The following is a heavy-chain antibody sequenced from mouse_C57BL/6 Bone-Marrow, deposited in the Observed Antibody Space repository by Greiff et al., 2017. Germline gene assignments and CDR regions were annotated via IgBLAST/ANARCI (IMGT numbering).Heavy chain of an antibody. D-gene: IGHD2-1*01. J-gene: IGHJ1*03. CDR2: RRNKANDYTT. Sequence: EVQRVESGGGLVQSGRSLRLSCATSGFTFSDFYMEWVRQAPGKGLEWIAARRNKANDYTTEYSASVKGRFIVSRDTSQSILYLQMNALRAEDTAIYYCARDAYGNYWYFDVWGTGTTVTVSS. V-gene: IGHV7-1*01. CDR1: GFTFSDFY. CDR3: ARDAYGNYWYFDV.